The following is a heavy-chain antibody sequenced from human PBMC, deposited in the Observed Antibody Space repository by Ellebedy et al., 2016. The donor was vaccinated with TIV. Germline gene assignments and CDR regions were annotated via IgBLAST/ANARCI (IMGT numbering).Heavy chain of an antibody. J-gene: IGHJ5*01. CDR1: GYSFPTYW. CDR2: IDPTDSYT. Sequence: GESLKISCKGSGYSFPTYWISWVRQMPVQGLEWMGKIDPTDSYTNYSPSFQGHGTISVNSSIGTAYLQWASLTASDHAMYYCARHRLRYFDWFESWGQGTLVTVSS. D-gene: IGHD3-9*01. CDR3: ARHRLRYFDWFES. V-gene: IGHV5-10-1*01.